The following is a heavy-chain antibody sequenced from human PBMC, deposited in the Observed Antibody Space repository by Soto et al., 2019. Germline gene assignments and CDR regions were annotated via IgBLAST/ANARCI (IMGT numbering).Heavy chain of an antibody. CDR3: ARDTGDGTFDF. V-gene: IGHV1-3*01. J-gene: IGHJ4*02. D-gene: IGHD7-27*01. Sequence: GASVKVSCKASGYAFSSYAMHWVRQAPGQRLEWMGWINAGYGNTKSSQKFQDRVTISRDTSASTAYMELTSLRSEDTAVYYCARDTGDGTFDFWGQGTRVTVSS. CDR1: GYAFSSYA. CDR2: INAGYGNT.